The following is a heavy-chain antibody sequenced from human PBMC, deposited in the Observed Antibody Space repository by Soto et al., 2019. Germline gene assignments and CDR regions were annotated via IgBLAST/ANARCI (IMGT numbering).Heavy chain of an antibody. D-gene: IGHD3-9*01. J-gene: IGHJ6*02. V-gene: IGHV1-2*04. Sequence: ASVKVSCKASGYTFTGYYMHWVRQAPGQGLEWMGWINPNSGGTNYAQKFQGWVTMTRDTSISTAYMELSRLRSDDTAVYYCARSRAFDWLSLHLHYYYGMDVWGQGATVTVSS. CDR3: ARSRAFDWLSLHLHYYYGMDV. CDR2: INPNSGGT. CDR1: GYTFTGYY.